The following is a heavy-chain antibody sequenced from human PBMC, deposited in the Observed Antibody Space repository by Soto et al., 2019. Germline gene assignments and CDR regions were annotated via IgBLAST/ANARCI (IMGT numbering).Heavy chain of an antibody. D-gene: IGHD2-21*01. CDR2: IYYSGST. CDR1: GGSISSGGYY. J-gene: IGHJ5*02. CDR3: ARVGAYEGNWFDP. Sequence: SETLSLTCTVSGGSISSGGYYWSWIRQHPGKGLEWIGYIYYSGSTYYNPSLKSRVTISVDTSKNQFSLKLSSVTAADTAVYYCARVGAYEGNWFDPWGQGTLVTVSS. V-gene: IGHV4-31*03.